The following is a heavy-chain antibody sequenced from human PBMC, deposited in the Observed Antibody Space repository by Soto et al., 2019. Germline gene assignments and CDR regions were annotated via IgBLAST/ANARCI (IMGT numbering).Heavy chain of an antibody. J-gene: IGHJ1*01. CDR1: GFTFSDFA. D-gene: IGHD6-6*01. Sequence: GGSLRLSCAASGFTFSDFAMSWVRKAPGKGLEWVSTFTAAGRNTFYADSVKGRFTISRDNSKSTLYLHVNSLRVDDTAVYYCAKMGGGTLPKLFHVWGQGTRVTVSS. CDR2: FTAAGRNT. CDR3: AKMGGGTLPKLFHV. V-gene: IGHV3-23*01.